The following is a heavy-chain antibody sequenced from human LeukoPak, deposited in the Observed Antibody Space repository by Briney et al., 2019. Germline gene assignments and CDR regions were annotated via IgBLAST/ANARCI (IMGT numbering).Heavy chain of an antibody. J-gene: IGHJ4*02. CDR1: GGSISSSNYY. CDR2: IYDSGST. CDR3: ARNFSSGWFDY. V-gene: IGHV4-39*07. D-gene: IGHD6-19*01. Sequence: SETLSLTCTVSGGSISSSNYYWGWIRQPPGKGLERIGSIYDSGSTSYNPSLKSRVTISVDTSKNQFSLKLSSVTAADTAVYYCARNFSSGWFDYWGQGTLVTVSS.